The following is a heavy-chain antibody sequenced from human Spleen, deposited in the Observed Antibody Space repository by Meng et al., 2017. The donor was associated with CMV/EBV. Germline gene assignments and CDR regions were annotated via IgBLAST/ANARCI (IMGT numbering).Heavy chain of an antibody. Sequence: GGSLRLSCAASGFTFSSYAMHWVRQAPGKGLEWVAVISYDGSNKYYADSVKGRFTISRDNSKNTLYLQMNSLRAEDTAVYYCARDSPYSNYDVGYYYYGMDVWGQGTTVTVSS. CDR2: ISYDGSNK. CDR1: GFTFSSYA. V-gene: IGHV3-30*04. D-gene: IGHD4-11*01. CDR3: ARDSPYSNYDVGYYYYGMDV. J-gene: IGHJ6*02.